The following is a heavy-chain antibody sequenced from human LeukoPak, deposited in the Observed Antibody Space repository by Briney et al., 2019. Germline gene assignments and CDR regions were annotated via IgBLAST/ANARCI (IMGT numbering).Heavy chain of an antibody. CDR1: GYTFTSYD. J-gene: IGHJ5*02. Sequence: GTSVKVSCKASGYTFTSYDINSVRQATGQGLEWKGWINPNSGNTGYAQKFQGRVTMTRNTSISTAYVELSSLRSPNRTGYYCARVARYCSSTRCHRAWFDPSGQGSLVTPSS. V-gene: IGHV1-8*01. CDR3: ARVARYCSSTRCHRAWFDP. D-gene: IGHD2-2*01. CDR2: INPNSGNT.